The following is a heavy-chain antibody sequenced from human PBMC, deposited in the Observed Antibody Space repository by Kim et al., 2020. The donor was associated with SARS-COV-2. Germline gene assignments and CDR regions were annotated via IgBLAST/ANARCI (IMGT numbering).Heavy chain of an antibody. D-gene: IGHD3-10*01. CDR2: INPAIGVT. CDR1: GYLFTTYA. CDR3: ARRQPQSSSDI. V-gene: IGHV1-3*01. J-gene: IGHJ3*02. Sequence: ASVKVSCKASGYLFTTYAIHWVRQAPGQRLEWIGRINPAIGVTVYSQNFQGRVTITSDTSATTAYMELSSLRSEDTSIYSCARRQPQSSSDICGQGTMVT.